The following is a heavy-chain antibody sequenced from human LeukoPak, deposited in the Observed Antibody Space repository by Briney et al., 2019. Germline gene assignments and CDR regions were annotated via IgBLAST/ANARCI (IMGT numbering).Heavy chain of an antibody. CDR2: ISESGGT. CDR1: GFSFTNFA. Sequence: GGSLRLSCTASGFSFTNFAMSWVRQAPERGLEWVSTISESGGTFYADSVQGRFTISRDNSRNTLSLQLSSLRAEDTAVYYCALIPFGSAWLGSAYYYGMDVWGQGTTVT. J-gene: IGHJ6*02. D-gene: IGHD6-19*01. V-gene: IGHV3-23*01. CDR3: ALIPFGSAWLGSAYYYGMDV.